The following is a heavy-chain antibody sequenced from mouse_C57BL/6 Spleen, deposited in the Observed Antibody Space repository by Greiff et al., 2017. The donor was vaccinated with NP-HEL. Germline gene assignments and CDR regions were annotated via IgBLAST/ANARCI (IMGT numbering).Heavy chain of an antibody. CDR3: ARYGNWDGDYAMDY. CDR2: IDPSDSYT. Sequence: QVQLQQPGAELVMPGASVKLSCKASGYTFTSYWMHWVKQRPGQGLEWIGEIDPSDSYTNYNQKFKGKSTLTVDKSSSTAYMQLSSLTSEDSAVYYCARYGNWDGDYAMDYWGQGTSVTVSS. D-gene: IGHD4-1*01. CDR1: GYTFTSYW. J-gene: IGHJ4*01. V-gene: IGHV1-69*01.